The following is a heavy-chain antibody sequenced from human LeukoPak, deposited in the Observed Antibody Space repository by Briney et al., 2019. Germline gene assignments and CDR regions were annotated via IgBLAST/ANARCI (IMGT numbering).Heavy chain of an antibody. CDR3: AQKGGTDY. Sequence: ASVKVSCKASGYTFTSYAIHWVRQAPGQRLEWMGWISAGNGNTKYSQNFQGRVTFISNTSATTAFMELSSLRSEDAAVYYCAQKGGTDYWGQGTLVTVSS. D-gene: IGHD2-15*01. CDR1: GYTFTSYA. CDR2: ISAGNGNT. V-gene: IGHV1-3*01. J-gene: IGHJ4*02.